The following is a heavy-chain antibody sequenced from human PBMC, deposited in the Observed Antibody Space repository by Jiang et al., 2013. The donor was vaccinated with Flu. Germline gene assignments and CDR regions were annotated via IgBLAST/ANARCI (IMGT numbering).Heavy chain of an antibody. J-gene: IGHJ6*02. V-gene: IGHV3-21*01. Sequence: VQLVESGGGLVKPGGSLRLSCAASGFTFSSYSMNWVRQAPGKGLEWVSSISGSSSYIYYADSVRGRFTISRDNAKNSQYLQMNSLRAEDTAVYYCTRGRSCNDISCYGVGDVWGQGTTVTVSS. CDR1: GFTFSSYS. D-gene: IGHD2-2*01. CDR3: TRGRSCNDISCYGVGDV. CDR2: ISGSSSYI.